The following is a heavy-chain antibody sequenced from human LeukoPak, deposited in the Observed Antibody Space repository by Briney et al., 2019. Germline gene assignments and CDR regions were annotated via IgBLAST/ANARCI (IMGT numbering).Heavy chain of an antibody. CDR1: GYTFTSYG. J-gene: IGHJ6*02. Sequence: GASVKVSCTASGYTFTSYGISWVRQAPGQGLEWMGWISAYNGNTNYAQKLQGRVTMTTDTSTSTAYMELGSLRSDDTAVYYCARDRGYTAMVTSYYYGMDVWGQGTTVTVSS. D-gene: IGHD5-18*01. V-gene: IGHV1-18*01. CDR3: ARDRGYTAMVTSYYYGMDV. CDR2: ISAYNGNT.